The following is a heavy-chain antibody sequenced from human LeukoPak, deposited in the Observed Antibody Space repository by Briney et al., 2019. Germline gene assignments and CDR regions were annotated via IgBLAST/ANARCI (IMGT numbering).Heavy chain of an antibody. V-gene: IGHV1-69*13. J-gene: IGHJ4*02. D-gene: IGHD6-6*01. CDR1: GGTYSRYA. Sequence: SVKVSCKASGGTYSRYAISWVRQAPGQGLEWMGGIIPIFGTANYAQKFQGRVTITADESTSTAYMELSSLRSEDTAVYYCARGREYSCSSGYDYWGQGTLVTVSS. CDR3: ARGREYSCSSGYDY. CDR2: IIPIFGTA.